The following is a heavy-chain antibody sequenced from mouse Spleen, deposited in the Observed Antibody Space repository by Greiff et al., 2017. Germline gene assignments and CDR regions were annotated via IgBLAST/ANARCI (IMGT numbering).Heavy chain of an antibody. V-gene: IGHV1-76*01. D-gene: IGHD2-4*01. CDR2: IYPGSGNT. CDR1: GYTFTDYY. J-gene: IGHJ4*01. Sequence: QVQLKESVAELVRPGASVKLSCKASGYTFTDYYINWVKQRPGQGLEWIARIYPGSGNTYYNEKFKGKATLTAEKSSSTAYMQLSSLTSEDSAVYFCARDGLRRAMDYWGQGTSVTVSS. CDR3: ARDGLRRAMDY.